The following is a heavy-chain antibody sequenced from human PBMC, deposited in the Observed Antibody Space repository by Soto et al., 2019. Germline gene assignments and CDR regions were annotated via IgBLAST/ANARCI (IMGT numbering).Heavy chain of an antibody. D-gene: IGHD3-10*01. CDR2: ISSSSSTI. CDR1: GFTCSSFG. J-gene: IGHJ6*02. V-gene: IGHV3-48*02. Sequence: GGSLGLPCAASGFTCSSFGMNWAGQAPGKGLEWVSYISSSSSTIYYAGSVKGRFTSSRDNAKNSLYLQMNSLRDEETAVYYCARVFSGWFGEYHLGMDVWGQGTTVTVSS. CDR3: ARVFSGWFGEYHLGMDV.